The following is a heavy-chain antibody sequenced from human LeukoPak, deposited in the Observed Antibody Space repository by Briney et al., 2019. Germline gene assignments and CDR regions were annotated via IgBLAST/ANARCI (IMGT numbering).Heavy chain of an antibody. V-gene: IGHV3-11*04. D-gene: IGHD2-2*01. CDR3: ARDVPSVVVVSAATLYYYYYMDV. J-gene: IGHJ6*03. Sequence: PGGSLRLXCAASGFTFSDYYMSWIRQAPGKVLEWVSYISSSGSTIYYADSVKGRFTISRDNAKNSLYLQMNSLRAEDTAVYYCARDVPSVVVVSAATLYYYYYMDVWGKGTTVTVSS. CDR1: GFTFSDYY. CDR2: ISSSGSTI.